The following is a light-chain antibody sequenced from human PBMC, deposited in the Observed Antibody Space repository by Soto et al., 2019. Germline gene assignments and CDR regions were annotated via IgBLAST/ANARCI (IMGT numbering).Light chain of an antibody. CDR3: QQSYSTLWT. V-gene: IGKV1-39*01. CDR2: AAS. CDR1: QSISSY. Sequence: DIQMTQSPASLSASVGDRVTITCRASQSISSYLNWYQQKPGKAPKLLIYAASSLQSGVPSRFSGSGSGTDFTLTISSLKHEDFATYYCQQSYSTLWTFGQGTKVDI. J-gene: IGKJ1*01.